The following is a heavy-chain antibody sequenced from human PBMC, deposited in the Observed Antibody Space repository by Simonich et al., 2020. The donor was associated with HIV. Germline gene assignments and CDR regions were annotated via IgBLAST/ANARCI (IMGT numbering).Heavy chain of an antibody. CDR2: SNHSGRT. CDR1: GGSVSGYY. Sequence: QVQLQQGGAGLLKPSETLFLTCAVDGGSVSGYYCSWIRQPPGKGLEWVGGSNHSGRTTTNPSLKSRVTISIDTSKNQFSLKLNSVTAADTAVYYCATTIGDTAMGSSGNYQEYWFDPWGQGTLVTVSS. V-gene: IGHV4-34*01. CDR3: ATTIGDTAMGSSGNYQEYWFDP. D-gene: IGHD5-18*01. J-gene: IGHJ5*02.